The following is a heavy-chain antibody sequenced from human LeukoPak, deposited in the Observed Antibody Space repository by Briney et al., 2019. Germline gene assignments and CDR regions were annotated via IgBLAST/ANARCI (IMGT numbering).Heavy chain of an antibody. D-gene: IGHD3-10*01. V-gene: IGHV3-9*01. CDR2: ISWNSGSI. CDR1: GFTFDDYA. CDR3: AKGRSWGGLDAFDI. Sequence: PGGSLRLSCAASGFTFDDYAMHWVRQAPGKGLEWVSGISWNSGSIGYADSVKGRFTISRDNAKNSLYLQMNSLRAEDTALYYCAKGRSWGGLDAFDIWGQGTMVTVSS. J-gene: IGHJ3*02.